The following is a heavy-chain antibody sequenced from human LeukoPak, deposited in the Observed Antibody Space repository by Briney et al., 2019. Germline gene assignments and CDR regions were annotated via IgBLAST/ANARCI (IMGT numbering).Heavy chain of an antibody. CDR1: GGSFSGYY. D-gene: IGHD3-3*01. CDR2: IYYSGST. CDR3: ARMDFWSGYGFDY. Sequence: PSETLSLTCAVYGGSFSGYYWSWIRQPPGKGLEWIGYIYYSGSTNYNPSLKSRVTISVDTSKNQFSLKLSSVTAADTAVYYCARMDFWSGYGFDYWGQGTLVTVSS. J-gene: IGHJ4*02. V-gene: IGHV4-59*08.